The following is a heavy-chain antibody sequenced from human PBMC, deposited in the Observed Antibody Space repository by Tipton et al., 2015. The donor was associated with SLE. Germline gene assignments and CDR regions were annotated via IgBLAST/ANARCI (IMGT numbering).Heavy chain of an antibody. CDR2: IGTAGDT. CDR3: ARGRGSSSWSKGFDY. J-gene: IGHJ4*02. V-gene: IGHV3-13*01. Sequence: SLRLSCAASGFTFSSYDMHWVRQATGKGLEWVSAIGTAGDTYYPGSVKGRFTISRENAKNSSYLQMNSLRAGDTAVYYCARGRGSSSWSKGFDYWGQGTLVTVSS. D-gene: IGHD6-13*01. CDR1: GFTFSSYD.